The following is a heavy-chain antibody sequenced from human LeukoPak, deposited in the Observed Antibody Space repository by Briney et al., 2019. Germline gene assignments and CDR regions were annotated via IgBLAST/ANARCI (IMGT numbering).Heavy chain of an antibody. CDR2: INPSGGTT. J-gene: IGHJ4*02. D-gene: IGHD1-1*01. CDR1: GYTFTNFY. Sequence: PMASVKVSCKASGYTFTNFYINWVRQAPGQGLEWMGIINPSGGTTSYAQKFQGRVTMARDMSTSTVNMDLSSLRSGDTAVYYCSRGLKGYRTLDYWGQGTLVTVSS. CDR3: SRGLKGYRTLDY. V-gene: IGHV1-46*01.